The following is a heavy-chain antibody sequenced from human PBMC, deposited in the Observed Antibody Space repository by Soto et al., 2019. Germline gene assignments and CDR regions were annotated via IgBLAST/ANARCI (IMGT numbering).Heavy chain of an antibody. Sequence: QVQLQESGPGLVKPSQTLSLTCTVSGGSITSGGYYWSWIRQHPGKGLEWIGYIFYSGSTYYNPPLKSRVTISVDTSKNQFSPRLSSVTAADTAVYYCAREAERYSYGAFDYWGQGTLVTVSS. J-gene: IGHJ4*02. CDR3: AREAERYSYGAFDY. CDR2: IFYSGST. CDR1: GGSITSGGYY. V-gene: IGHV4-31*03. D-gene: IGHD5-18*01.